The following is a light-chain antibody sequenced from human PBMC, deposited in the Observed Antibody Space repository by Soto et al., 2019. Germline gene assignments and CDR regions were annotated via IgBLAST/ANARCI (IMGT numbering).Light chain of an antibody. J-gene: IGKJ1*01. CDR3: QQYSTWPRA. CDR2: NAI. CDR1: QNVGDN. Sequence: EVVMTQSPATLSVSPGERVTHSCRASQNVGDNLAWYQQKPGQPPRLLIYNAIARATAIPGRFSGSGSGTEFTLTISSLQSEDFAVYYCQQYSTWPRAFGPGSRVEI. V-gene: IGKV3-15*01.